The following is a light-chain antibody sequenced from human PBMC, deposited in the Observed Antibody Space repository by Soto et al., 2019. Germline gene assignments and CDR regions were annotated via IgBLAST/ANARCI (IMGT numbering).Light chain of an antibody. CDR1: QSVGRT. V-gene: IGKV3-15*01. J-gene: IGKJ4*01. Sequence: EIVMTQSPGTLSVSPGERATLSCRASQSVGRTLAWYQQKPGQAPRLLIYGVSTGATGTPARFSGSGSGTEFTLTINRLQPEYVAVYYCQQYHKWPPLTFGGGTKVEIK. CDR2: GVS. CDR3: QQYHKWPPLT.